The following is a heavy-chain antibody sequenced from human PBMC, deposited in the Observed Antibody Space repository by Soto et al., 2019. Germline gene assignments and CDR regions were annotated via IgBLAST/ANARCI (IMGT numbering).Heavy chain of an antibody. CDR1: GGTFSSYA. CDR3: ASDRQVGVYYYYDGMDV. V-gene: IGHV1-69*01. D-gene: IGHD3-16*01. Sequence: QVQLVQSGAEVKKPGSSVKVSYKASGGTFSSYAISWVRQAPGQGLEWMGGIIPIFGTANYAQKFQGRVTITADESTSTAYLELSSLRSEDTAVYYCASDRQVGVYYYYDGMDVWGQGTTVTVSS. J-gene: IGHJ6*02. CDR2: IIPIFGTA.